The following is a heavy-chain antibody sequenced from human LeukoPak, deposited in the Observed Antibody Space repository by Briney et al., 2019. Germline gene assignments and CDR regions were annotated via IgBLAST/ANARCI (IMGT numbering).Heavy chain of an antibody. J-gene: IGHJ6*02. V-gene: IGHV3-23*01. CDR2: ISGSGDST. CDR3: AKRSDYDYGDLGTSYYYYGMDV. CDR1: GFTFSSFA. Sequence: GGSLRLSCAASGFTFSSFAMSWVRQAPGKGLEWVSAISGSGDSTYYTDSVKGRFTISRDNSKNTLYLQMNSLRAEDTAIYYCAKRSDYDYGDLGTSYYYYGMDVWGQGTTVTVSS. D-gene: IGHD4-17*01.